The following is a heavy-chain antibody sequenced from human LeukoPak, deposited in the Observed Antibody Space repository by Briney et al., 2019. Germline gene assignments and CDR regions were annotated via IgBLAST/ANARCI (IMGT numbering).Heavy chain of an antibody. Sequence: SETLSLTCTVSGVSISSYWWTWIRQPPGRGLEWIGNIYYSGTTSYNPSLRSRVSISLDTSKSQFSLKLTSVTAADTAIYYWARTNAFHIGGQGTTVTVSS. CDR3: ARTNAFHI. CDR1: GVSISSYW. CDR2: IYYSGTT. V-gene: IGHV4-59*01. J-gene: IGHJ3*02.